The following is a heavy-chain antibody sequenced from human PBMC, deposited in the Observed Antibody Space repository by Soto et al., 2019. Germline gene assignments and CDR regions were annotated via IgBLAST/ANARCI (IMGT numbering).Heavy chain of an antibody. CDR3: ARLPLVRGLPV. J-gene: IGHJ4*02. CDR2: IFYSGNT. V-gene: IGHV4-39*01. D-gene: IGHD3-10*01. Sequence: QLHLQESGPGVVKPSETLSLTCSVSGGSISTSGFYWGWIRQPPDKGLVWIGSIFYSGNTIYNPSLKSRETVSVDTSKNQFSLRLTSVTAADTAVYYCARLPLVRGLPVWGQGTQVTVSS. CDR1: GGSISTSGFY.